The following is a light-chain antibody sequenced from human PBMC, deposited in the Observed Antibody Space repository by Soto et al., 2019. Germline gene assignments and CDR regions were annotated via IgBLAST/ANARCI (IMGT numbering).Light chain of an antibody. CDR2: LEGSGSY. Sequence: QPVLTQSSSASASLGSSVKLTCTLSSGHSSYIIAWHHQQPGKAPRYLMKLEGSGSYNKGSGVPDRFSGSSSGADRYLTISNLQFEDVANYYCETWDSNTRVFGGGTKLTVL. J-gene: IGLJ2*01. CDR1: SGHSSYI. CDR3: ETWDSNTRV. V-gene: IGLV4-60*02.